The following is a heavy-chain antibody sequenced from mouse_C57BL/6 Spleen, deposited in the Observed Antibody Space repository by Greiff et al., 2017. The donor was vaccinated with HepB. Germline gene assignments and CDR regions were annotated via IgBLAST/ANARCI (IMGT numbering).Heavy chain of an antibody. Sequence: VQLQQPGTELVKPGASVKLSCKASGYTFTSYWMHWVKQRTGQGLEWIGNINPSNGGTNYNEKFKSKATLTVDKSSSTAYMQLSGLTSEDSAVYFCARKASDGYYGYFDVWGTGTTVTVSS. D-gene: IGHD2-3*01. CDR2: INPSNGGT. CDR3: ARKASDGYYGYFDV. J-gene: IGHJ1*03. CDR1: GYTFTSYW. V-gene: IGHV1-53*01.